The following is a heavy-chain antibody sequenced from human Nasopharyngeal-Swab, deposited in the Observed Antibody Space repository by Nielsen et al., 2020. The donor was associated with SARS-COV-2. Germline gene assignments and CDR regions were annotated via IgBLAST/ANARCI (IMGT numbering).Heavy chain of an antibody. CDR1: GYTFTSYY. CDR2: INPSGGST. J-gene: IGHJ5*02. D-gene: IGHD6-13*01. Sequence: ASVKVSCKASGYTFTSYYMHWVRQAPGQGLEWMGIINPSGGSTSYAQKFQGRVTMTRDTSTSTVYMELSSLRSEDAAVYYCACSSWYRGWFDPWGQGTLVTVSS. CDR3: ACSSWYRGWFDP. V-gene: IGHV1-46*01.